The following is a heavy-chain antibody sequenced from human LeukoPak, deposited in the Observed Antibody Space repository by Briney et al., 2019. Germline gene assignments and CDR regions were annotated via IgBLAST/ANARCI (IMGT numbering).Heavy chain of an antibody. CDR3: ARDAMIAPGGY. CDR1: VGTFSSYA. CDR2: IIPILGIA. Sequence: SVKVSCKASVGTFSSYAISWVRQAPGQGLEWMGRIIPILGIANYAQKFQGRVTITADKSTSTAYMELSSLRSEDTAVYYCARDAMIAPGGYWGQGTLVTVS. J-gene: IGHJ4*02. V-gene: IGHV1-69*04. D-gene: IGHD3-22*01.